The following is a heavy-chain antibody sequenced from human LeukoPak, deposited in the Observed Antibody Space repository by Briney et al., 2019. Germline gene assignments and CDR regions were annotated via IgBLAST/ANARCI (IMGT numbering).Heavy chain of an antibody. Sequence: GGSLRLSCAASGFTFSSYAMHWVRQAPGKGLEWVAVISYDGSNKYYADSVKGRFTISRDNSKNTLYLQMNSLRAEDTAVYYCAREIVVVTAIPEDAFDIWGQGTMVTVSS. CDR3: AREIVVVTAIPEDAFDI. J-gene: IGHJ3*02. D-gene: IGHD2-21*02. CDR1: GFTFSSYA. V-gene: IGHV3-30*04. CDR2: ISYDGSNK.